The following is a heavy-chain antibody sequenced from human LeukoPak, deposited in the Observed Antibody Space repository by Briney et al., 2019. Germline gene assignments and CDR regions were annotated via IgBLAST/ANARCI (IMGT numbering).Heavy chain of an antibody. CDR1: GGSFSGYF. D-gene: IGHD2-8*01. V-gene: IGHV4-34*01. CDR2: INHTGST. CDR3: ARGLVAGYCTV. Sequence: SETLSLTCAVYGGSFSGYFWSWIRQPPGKGLEWIGEINHTGSTNYKPSLKSRVTISVDTSKNQFSLKLSSVPAADTAVYYCARGLVAGYCTVGGQGTSVSVSS. J-gene: IGHJ6*01.